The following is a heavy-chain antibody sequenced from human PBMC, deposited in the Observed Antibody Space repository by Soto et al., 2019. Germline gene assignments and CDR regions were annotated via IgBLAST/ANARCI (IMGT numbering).Heavy chain of an antibody. V-gene: IGHV1-46*01. CDR1: GYTFTSYY. D-gene: IGHD3-22*01. Sequence: VASVKVSCKASGYTFTSYYMHWVRQAPGQGLEWMGIINPSGGSTSYAQKFQGRVTMTRDTSTSTVYMELSSLRSEDTAVYYCARPYYYDSSGSHGAFDIWGQGTMVTVSS. CDR2: INPSGGST. CDR3: ARPYYYDSSGSHGAFDI. J-gene: IGHJ3*02.